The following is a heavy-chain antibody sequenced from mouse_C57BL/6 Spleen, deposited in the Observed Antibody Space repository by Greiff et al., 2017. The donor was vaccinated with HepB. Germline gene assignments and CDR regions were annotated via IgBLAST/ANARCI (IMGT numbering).Heavy chain of an antibody. Sequence: EVKLMESGGGLVKPGGSLKLSCAASGFTFSSYAMSWVRQTPEKRLEWVATISDGGSYTYYPDNVKGRFTISRDNAKNNLYLQMSQLKSEDTAMYYCARDGGDYDGFAYWGQGTLVTVSA. D-gene: IGHD2-4*01. V-gene: IGHV5-4*01. CDR1: GFTFSSYA. CDR3: ARDGGDYDGFAY. J-gene: IGHJ3*01. CDR2: ISDGGSYT.